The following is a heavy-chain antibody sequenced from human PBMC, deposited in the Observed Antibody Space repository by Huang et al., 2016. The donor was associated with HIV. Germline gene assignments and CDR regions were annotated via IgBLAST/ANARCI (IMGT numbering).Heavy chain of an antibody. J-gene: IGHJ4*02. CDR3: ARRGFNTGSSPDS. CDR1: GYSFTNYW. Sequence: EVQLVQSGPEVKKPGESLQISCRVSGYSFTNYWIGWVRQRPGKGLEWMAIIYPGDSDAAYNPSVRGQVTISADKSINTAHLQGDSLKTADSAIYYCARRGFNTGSSPDSWGQGTLVTVSS. V-gene: IGHV5-51*01. CDR2: IYPGDSDA. D-gene: IGHD1-26*01.